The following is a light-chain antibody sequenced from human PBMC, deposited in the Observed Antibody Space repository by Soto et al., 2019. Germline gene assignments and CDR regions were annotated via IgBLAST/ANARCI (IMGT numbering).Light chain of an antibody. CDR2: GAS. V-gene: IGKV3-15*01. CDR1: QSIRDN. Sequence: EIVMTQSPATLSVSPGERAIVSCRASQSIRDNLAWYQQTPGRPPRLLIYGASIRATGVPARFSGSGSGTEFTLTISSLQSEDFAVYYCQQYDYLPPYTFGPGTRVEIK. CDR3: QQYDYLPPYT. J-gene: IGKJ2*01.